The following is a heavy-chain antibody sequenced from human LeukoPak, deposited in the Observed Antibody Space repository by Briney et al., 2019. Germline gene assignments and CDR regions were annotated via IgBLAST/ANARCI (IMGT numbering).Heavy chain of an antibody. D-gene: IGHD1-26*01. CDR1: GGSINNYY. V-gene: IGHV4-59*01. Sequence: PSETLSLTCTVSGGSINNYYWSWIRQPPGKGLEWIGCIFYSGSTNYNPSLKSRVTISVNTSKNQFSLRLSSVTAADTAVFYCARGLRESGSYYVDSWGQGTLVTVSS. CDR2: IFYSGST. CDR3: ARGLRESGSYYVDS. J-gene: IGHJ4*02.